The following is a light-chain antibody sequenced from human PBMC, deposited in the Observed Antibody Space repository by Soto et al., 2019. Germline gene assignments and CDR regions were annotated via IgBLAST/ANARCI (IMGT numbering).Light chain of an antibody. CDR3: AAWDDSLMGAKWV. V-gene: IGLV1-44*01. CDR1: SSNIGSNT. Sequence: QSVLTQPPSASGTPGQRVTISCSGSSSNIGSNTVNWYQQLPGTAPNLLIYSNNQRPSGVPDRFSGSKSGTSASLAISGLQSEDDADYYCAAWDDSLMGAKWVFGGGTKLTVL. CDR2: SNN. J-gene: IGLJ3*02.